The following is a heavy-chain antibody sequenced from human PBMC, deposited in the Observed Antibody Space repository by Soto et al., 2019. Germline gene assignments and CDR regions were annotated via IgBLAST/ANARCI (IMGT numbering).Heavy chain of an antibody. Sequence: HGESLKISCKGSGYSFTSYWIGWVRQMPGKGLEWMGIIYPGDSDTRYSPSFQGQVTISADKSISTAYLQWSSLKASDTAMYYCARPSTSLEWLSSGLRAYAFDIWGQGTMVTVSS. D-gene: IGHD3-3*01. CDR3: ARPSTSLEWLSSGLRAYAFDI. CDR1: GYSFTSYW. V-gene: IGHV5-51*01. J-gene: IGHJ3*02. CDR2: IYPGDSDT.